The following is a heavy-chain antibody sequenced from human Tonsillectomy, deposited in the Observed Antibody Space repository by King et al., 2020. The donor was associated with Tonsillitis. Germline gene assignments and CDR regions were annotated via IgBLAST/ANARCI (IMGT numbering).Heavy chain of an antibody. CDR3: AGGVMGWYRRYFDY. V-gene: IGHV4-34*01. CDR1: GGSFSGYY. J-gene: IGHJ4*02. D-gene: IGHD6-13*01. CDR2: IKHTGGT. Sequence: VQLQQWGAGLLKPAETLSLACAVSGGSFSGYYWTWIRQPPGKGLEWIGEIKHTGGTNYNPSLKRRVTISVDTSKNQFSLKQSSVTAADTAVYYCAGGVMGWYRRYFDYWGQGTLVTVSS.